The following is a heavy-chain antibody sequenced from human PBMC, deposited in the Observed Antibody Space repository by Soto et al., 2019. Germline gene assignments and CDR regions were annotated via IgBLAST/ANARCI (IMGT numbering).Heavy chain of an antibody. CDR3: ARDRHGSGSYYPYYYYYYGMDV. V-gene: IGHV3-33*01. Sequence: GGSLRLSCAASGFTFSSYGMHWVRQAPGKGLEWVAVIWYDGSNKYYADSVKGRFTISRDNSKNTLYLQMNSLRAEDTAVYYCARDRHGSGSYYPYYYYYYGMDVWGQGTTVTVSS. CDR1: GFTFSSYG. D-gene: IGHD3-10*01. CDR2: IWYDGSNK. J-gene: IGHJ6*02.